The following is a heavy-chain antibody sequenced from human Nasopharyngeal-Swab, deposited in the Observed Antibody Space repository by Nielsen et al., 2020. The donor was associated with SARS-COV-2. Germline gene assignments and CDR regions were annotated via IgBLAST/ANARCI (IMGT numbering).Heavy chain of an antibody. CDR2: ISWNSGSI. V-gene: IGHV3-9*01. Sequence: GKSLKISCAASGFTYGDYAMYWVRQAPGKGLEWISRISWNSGSISYGDSVRGRFTISRDNFRNSLFLEMNSLRTDDTALYYCAKDSGEEGYHYGSGSYWDAWGQGTLVTVSS. J-gene: IGHJ5*02. CDR1: GFTYGDYA. CDR3: AKDSGEEGYHYGSGSYWDA. D-gene: IGHD3-10*01.